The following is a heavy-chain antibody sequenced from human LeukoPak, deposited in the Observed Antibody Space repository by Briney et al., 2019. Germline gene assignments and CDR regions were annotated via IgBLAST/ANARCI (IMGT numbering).Heavy chain of an antibody. CDR1: GYTFTSYA. Sequence: ASVTVSCNASGYTFTSYAMHWGRQAPAQRLGRMGCINTGNGNTKYSKKFQGRVTITRDTSASTAYMELSSLRSEDTAVYYCARERETYYYDSSGYYPSVYYYYGMDVWGQGTTVTVSS. CDR2: INTGNGNT. V-gene: IGHV1-3*04. D-gene: IGHD3-22*01. J-gene: IGHJ6*02. CDR3: ARERETYYYDSSGYYPSVYYYYGMDV.